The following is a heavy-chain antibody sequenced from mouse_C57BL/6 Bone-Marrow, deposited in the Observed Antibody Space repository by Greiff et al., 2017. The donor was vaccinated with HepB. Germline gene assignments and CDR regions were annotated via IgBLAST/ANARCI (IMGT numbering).Heavy chain of an antibody. CDR3: ARWEGGSLFDY. CDR1: GYTFTSYW. CDR2: IYPSDSET. J-gene: IGHJ2*01. D-gene: IGHD3-3*01. V-gene: IGHV1-61*01. Sequence: QVQLQQPGAELVRPGSSVKLSCKASGYTFTSYWMDWVKQRPGQGLEWIGNIYPSDSETHYNQKFKDKATLTVDKSSSTAYMQLSSLTSEDSAVYYCARWEGGSLFDYWGQGTTLTVSS.